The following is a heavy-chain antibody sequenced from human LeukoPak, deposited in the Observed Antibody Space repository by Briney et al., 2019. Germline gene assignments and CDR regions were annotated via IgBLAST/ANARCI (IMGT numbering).Heavy chain of an antibody. D-gene: IGHD2-21*01. Sequence: GGSLRLSCAASGFIVSGYYMDWVRQPPGKGLEWVGRTRDRGRSNRTQYAPSVEDRFSISRDESKNSVFLQMNSLQREDTAVYYCARDGAEGDDSACDVWGQGKMVTVSS. CDR2: TRDRGRSNRT. CDR1: GFIVSGYY. CDR3: ARDGAEGDDSACDV. J-gene: IGHJ3*01. V-gene: IGHV3-72*01.